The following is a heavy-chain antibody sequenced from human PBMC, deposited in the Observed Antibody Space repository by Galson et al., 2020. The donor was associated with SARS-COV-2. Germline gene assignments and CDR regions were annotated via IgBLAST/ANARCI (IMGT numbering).Heavy chain of an antibody. CDR1: GYTFNGYY. V-gene: IGHV1-2*02. D-gene: IGHD1-7*01. CDR3: ARDLTGTTGMDYYYGMDV. J-gene: IGHJ6*02. CDR2: INPNSGGT. Sequence: VSVKVSCQASGYTFNGYYMHWVRQAPGHGLEWLGWINPNSGGTNYAQKFQGRVTMTRDTSISTAYMELSRLRSDDTAVYYCARDLTGTTGMDYYYGMDVWGQGTTVTVSS.